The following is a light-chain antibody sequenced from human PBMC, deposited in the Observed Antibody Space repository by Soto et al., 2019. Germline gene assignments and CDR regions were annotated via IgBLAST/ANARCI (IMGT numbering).Light chain of an antibody. CDR1: SSDVGGYNY. Sequence: QSALTQPASVSGSPGQSITISCTGTSSDVGGYNYVSWYQQHPGKAPKLMIYDVSNRPSGVSNRSSGSKSGNTASLTISGLQAEDEADYYCSSYTSSSTLENVFGTGTKVTVL. CDR3: SSYTSSSTLENV. V-gene: IGLV2-14*01. CDR2: DVS. J-gene: IGLJ1*01.